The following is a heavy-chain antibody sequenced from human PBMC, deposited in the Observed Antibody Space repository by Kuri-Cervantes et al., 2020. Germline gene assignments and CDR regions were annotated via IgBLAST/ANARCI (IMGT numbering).Heavy chain of an antibody. J-gene: IGHJ4*02. CDR3: ARGRLKRLVIPSYYFDY. V-gene: IGHV1-46*01. D-gene: IGHD3-9*01. CDR2: INPSGGST. Sequence: ASVKVSCKASGYTFTSYYMHWVRQAPGQGLEWMGIINPSGGSTSYAQKFQGRVTMTRDTSISTAYMELSRLRSDDTAVYYCARGRLKRLVIPSYYFDYWGQGTLVTVSS. CDR1: GYTFTSYY.